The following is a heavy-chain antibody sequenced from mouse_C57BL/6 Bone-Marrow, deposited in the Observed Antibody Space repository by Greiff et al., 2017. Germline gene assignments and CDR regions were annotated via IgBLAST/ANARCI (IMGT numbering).Heavy chain of an antibody. CDR1: GYTFTSYW. D-gene: IGHD3-3*01. CDR2: IYPGSGST. V-gene: IGHV1-55*01. J-gene: IGHJ2*01. Sequence: VQLLQPGAELVKPGASVKMSCKASGYTFTSYWITWVKQRPGQGLEWIGDIYPGSGSTNYNEKFKSKATLTVDTSSSTADMQLSSLTSEAAAVYGCASLGTGDYCDYWGEGTTLTVSS. CDR3: ASLGTGDYCDY.